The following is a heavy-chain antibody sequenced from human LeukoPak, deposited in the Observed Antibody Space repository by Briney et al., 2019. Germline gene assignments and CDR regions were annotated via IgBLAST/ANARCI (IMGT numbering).Heavy chain of an antibody. V-gene: IGHV1-24*01. J-gene: IGHJ4*02. Sequence: ASVKVSCKVSGYTLTELSMHWVRQAPGKGLEWMGGFDPEDGETIYAQKFQGRVTMTEDTSTDTAYMELSSLRSEDTAVYYCATAWVGGAWGYSYGPFGPEGNWGQGTLVTVSS. CDR3: ATAWVGGAWGYSYGPFGPEGN. CDR1: GYTLTELS. CDR2: FDPEDGET. D-gene: IGHD5-18*01.